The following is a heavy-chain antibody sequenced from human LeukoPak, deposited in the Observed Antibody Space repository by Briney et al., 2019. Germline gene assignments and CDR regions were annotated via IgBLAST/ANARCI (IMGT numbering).Heavy chain of an antibody. J-gene: IGHJ3*02. V-gene: IGHV4-39*07. CDR2: ICYSGNT. Sequence: SETLSLTCTVSGGSISSSSYFWGWIRQTLAPGKGLEWIGNICYSGNTYYNPSLKSRVTISVDTSKNQFSLKLSSVTAADTAVYYCARPRYCSSTSCYQGAFDIWGQGTMVTVSS. CDR1: GGSISSSSYF. CDR3: ARPRYCSSTSCYQGAFDI. D-gene: IGHD2-2*01.